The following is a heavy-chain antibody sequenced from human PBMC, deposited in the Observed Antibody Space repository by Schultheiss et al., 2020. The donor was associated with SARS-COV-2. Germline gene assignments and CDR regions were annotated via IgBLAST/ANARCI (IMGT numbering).Heavy chain of an antibody. CDR3: ANLPLQGIFGVVIAAFDI. CDR1: GFTFDDYA. CDR2: ISGSGGST. J-gene: IGHJ3*02. D-gene: IGHD3-3*01. V-gene: IGHV3-23*01. Sequence: GGSLRLSCAASGFTFDDYAMHWVRQAPGKGLEWVSAISGSGGSTYYADSVKGRFTISRDNAKNSLYLQMNSLRAEDTAVYYCANLPLQGIFGVVIAAFDIWGQGTMVTVSS.